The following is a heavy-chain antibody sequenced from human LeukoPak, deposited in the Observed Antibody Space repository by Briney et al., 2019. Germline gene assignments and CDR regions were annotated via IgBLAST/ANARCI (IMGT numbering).Heavy chain of an antibody. Sequence: GRSLKLSCAASGFTFNTYAMHWVRQAPGKGLEWMAVISSDGSNKYYADYVKGRFTITRDNSMNTMYMKMNSLRAEDTAVYYCARESGYRYGRFDYWGQGTLVIVSS. D-gene: IGHD5-18*01. CDR3: ARESGYRYGRFDY. J-gene: IGHJ4*02. CDR1: GFTFNTYA. V-gene: IGHV3-30*01. CDR2: ISSDGSNK.